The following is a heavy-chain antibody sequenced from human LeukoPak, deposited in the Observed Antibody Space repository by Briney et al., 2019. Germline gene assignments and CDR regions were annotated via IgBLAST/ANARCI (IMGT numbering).Heavy chain of an antibody. CDR2: ISSSSSYI. CDR3: ARSGSSGKVY. CDR1: GFTFSSYW. D-gene: IGHD6-19*01. Sequence: GGSLRLSCAASGFTFSSYWMHWVRQAPGKGLEWVSSISSSSSYIYYADSVKGRFTISRDNAKNSLYLQMNSLRAEDTAVYYCARSGSSGKVYWGQGTLVTVSS. V-gene: IGHV3-21*01. J-gene: IGHJ4*02.